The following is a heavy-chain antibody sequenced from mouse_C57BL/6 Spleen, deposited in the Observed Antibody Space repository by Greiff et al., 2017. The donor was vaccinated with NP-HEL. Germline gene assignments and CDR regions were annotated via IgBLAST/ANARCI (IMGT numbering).Heavy chain of an antibody. D-gene: IGHD2-5*01. Sequence: VQLQQSGPELVKPGASVKISCKASGYAFSSSWMNWVKQRPGKGLEWIGRIYPGDGDTNYNGKFKGKATLTADKSSSTAYMQLSSLTSEDSAVYFCASAAYYSNYVDYWGQGTTLTVSS. CDR2: IYPGDGDT. J-gene: IGHJ2*01. V-gene: IGHV1-82*01. CDR3: ASAAYYSNYVDY. CDR1: GYAFSSSW.